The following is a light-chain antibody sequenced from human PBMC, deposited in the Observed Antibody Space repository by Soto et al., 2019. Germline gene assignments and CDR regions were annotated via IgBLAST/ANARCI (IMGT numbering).Light chain of an antibody. Sequence: VLTQPPGTLSLSPGERATLSCRASQSVSNNYLAWYRQKPGQAPRLLIYDASTRAPGIPGRFSGSGSGTDFTLTIGRLEPEDFAVYYCQQYGKSPPNTFGQGTKLEI. J-gene: IGKJ2*01. V-gene: IGKV3-20*01. CDR3: QQYGKSPPNT. CDR1: QSVSNNY. CDR2: DAS.